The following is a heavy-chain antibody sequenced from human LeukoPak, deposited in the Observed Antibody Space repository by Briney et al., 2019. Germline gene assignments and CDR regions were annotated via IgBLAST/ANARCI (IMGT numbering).Heavy chain of an antibody. CDR3: GNFDF. J-gene: IGHJ3*01. CDR2: IYSNGGT. CDR1: GGSIRSSRYY. V-gene: IGHV4-39*01. Sequence: TSETLSLTCTASGGSIRSSRYYWGWIRQPPGKGLEWIGSIYSNGGTYYNPSLRSRVTMSVDTSKNQFSLKLTSVTAAETAVYYCGNFDFWGQGTMVIVSS.